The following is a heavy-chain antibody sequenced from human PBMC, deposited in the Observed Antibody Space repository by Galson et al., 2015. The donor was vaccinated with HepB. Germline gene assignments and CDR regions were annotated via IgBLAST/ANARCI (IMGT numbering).Heavy chain of an antibody. CDR1: GFTFSSYW. Sequence: SLRLSCAASGFTFSSYWMHWVRQAPGKGLVWVSRINSDGSSTSYADSVKGRFTISRDNAKNTLYLQMNSLRAEDTAVYYCARVAVEGYNLAPVDYWGQGTLVTVSS. V-gene: IGHV3-74*01. J-gene: IGHJ4*02. CDR3: ARVAVEGYNLAPVDY. CDR2: INSDGSST. D-gene: IGHD5-24*01.